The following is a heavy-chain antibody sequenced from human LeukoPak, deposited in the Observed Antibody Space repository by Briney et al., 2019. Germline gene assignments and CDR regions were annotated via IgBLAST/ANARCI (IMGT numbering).Heavy chain of an antibody. V-gene: IGHV3-23*01. CDR3: AEGSGDACSSHFDF. D-gene: IGHD2-21*01. Sequence: GASLTLSFVASGITLRSHVMSCVRQAPGKGLEWVSTPCGSAGSSYYADSVRGRFTISRDNFKKTLYLQRNSLSAEDTALYFCAEGSGDACSSHFDFWGQGILVTVSS. CDR1: GITLRSHV. J-gene: IGHJ4*02. CDR2: PCGSAGSS.